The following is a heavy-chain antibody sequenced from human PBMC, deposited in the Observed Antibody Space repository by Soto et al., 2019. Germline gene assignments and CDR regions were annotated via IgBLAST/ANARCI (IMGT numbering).Heavy chain of an antibody. CDR3: AAEFTYYYDSSGYPQYFQH. CDR1: GFTFTSSA. J-gene: IGHJ1*01. D-gene: IGHD3-22*01. CDR2: IVVGSGNT. V-gene: IGHV1-58*01. Sequence: QMQLVQSGPEVKKPGTSVKVSCKASGFTFTSSAVQWVRQARGQRLEWIGWIVVGSGNTNYAQKFQERVTITRDMSTSTAYMELSSLRSEDTAVYYCAAEFTYYYDSSGYPQYFQHWGQGTLVTVSS.